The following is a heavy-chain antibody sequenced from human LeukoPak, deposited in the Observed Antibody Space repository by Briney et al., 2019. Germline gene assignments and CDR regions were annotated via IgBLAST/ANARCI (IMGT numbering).Heavy chain of an antibody. Sequence: SETLSLTCAVYGGSFSGYYWSWIRQPPGKGLEWIGEINHSGSTNYNLSLKSRVTISVDTSKNQFSLKLSSVTAADTAVYYCARGRWKMDIVVVPAARFDYWGQGTLVTVSS. CDR1: GGSFSGYY. CDR2: INHSGST. CDR3: ARGRWKMDIVVVPAARFDY. D-gene: IGHD2-2*03. V-gene: IGHV4-34*01. J-gene: IGHJ4*02.